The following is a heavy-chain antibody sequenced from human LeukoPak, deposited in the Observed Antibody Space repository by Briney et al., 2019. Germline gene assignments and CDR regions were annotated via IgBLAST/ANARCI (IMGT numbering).Heavy chain of an antibody. CDR2: INPSVGST. D-gene: IGHD6-19*01. J-gene: IGHJ4*02. CDR3: ARARGWYSLALDY. Sequence: ASVKVSCKASGYTFTSYYMHWVRQAPGQGLEWVGIINPSVGSTSYAPKLQGRVTMTRDTSTNTVYMELSSLRSEDTAVYYCARARGWYSLALDYWGQGTLVTVSS. V-gene: IGHV1-46*04. CDR1: GYTFTSYY.